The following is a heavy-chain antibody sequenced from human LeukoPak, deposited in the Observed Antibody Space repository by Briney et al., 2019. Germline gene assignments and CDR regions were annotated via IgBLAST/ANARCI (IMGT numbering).Heavy chain of an antibody. D-gene: IGHD3-3*01. CDR1: GFTFDDYT. V-gene: IGHV3-43*01. J-gene: IGHJ3*01. CDR3: AKGPSYYDVATAYTNGDWYYMDV. Sequence: GGSLRLSCAASGFTFDDYTMHWVRQAPGKGLEWVSLISWDGGSTYYADSVKGRFTISRDNSKNSLYLQMNSLRTEDTALYYCAKGPSYYDVATAYTNGDWYYMDVWGQGTMVTVSS. CDR2: ISWDGGST.